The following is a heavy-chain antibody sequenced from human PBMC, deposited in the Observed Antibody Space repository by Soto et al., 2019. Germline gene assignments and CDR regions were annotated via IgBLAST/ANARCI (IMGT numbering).Heavy chain of an antibody. CDR3: AAYLDYYDSSVDY. V-gene: IGHV4-39*01. Sequence: SETLSLTCTVSGGSISSGGYYWSWIRQPPGKGLEWIGEINHSGSTNYNPSLKSRVTISVDTSKNQFSLKLSSVTAADTAVYYCAAYLDYYDSSVDYWGQGTLVTVSS. J-gene: IGHJ4*02. D-gene: IGHD3-22*01. CDR2: INHSGST. CDR1: GGSISSGGYY.